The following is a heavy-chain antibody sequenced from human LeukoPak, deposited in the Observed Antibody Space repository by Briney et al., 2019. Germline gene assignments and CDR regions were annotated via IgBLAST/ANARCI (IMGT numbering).Heavy chain of an antibody. J-gene: IGHJ3*02. D-gene: IGHD6-19*01. CDR2: INSDGSNT. V-gene: IGHV3-74*01. CDR1: GFTFSSYW. Sequence: TGGSLRLSCAASGFTFSSYWMHWVRQAPGKGLVWVSRINSDGSNTNYADSVKGRFTISRDNAKNTLYLQMNSLRAEDTAVYYCARVRLDSSERYLDAFENWGQGTMVTVSS. CDR3: ARVRLDSSERYLDAFEN.